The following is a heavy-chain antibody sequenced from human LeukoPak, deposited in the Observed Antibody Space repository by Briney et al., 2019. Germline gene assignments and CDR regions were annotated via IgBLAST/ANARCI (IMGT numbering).Heavy chain of an antibody. V-gene: IGHV3-48*02. J-gene: IGHJ4*02. CDR3: ARDVAFDY. Sequence: PGRSLRLSCAASEFTFSTYGMSWVRQAPGKGLEWVSYISSSSDTMYYADSVKGRFTVSRDNAKNSLHLQMNSLRDEDTAVYYCARDVAFDYWGQGTLVTVSS. D-gene: IGHD2-21*01. CDR2: ISSSSDTM. CDR1: EFTFSTYG.